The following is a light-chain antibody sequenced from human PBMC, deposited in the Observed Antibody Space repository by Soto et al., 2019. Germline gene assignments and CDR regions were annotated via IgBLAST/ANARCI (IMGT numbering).Light chain of an antibody. CDR2: GAS. CDR1: QSVSSSY. J-gene: IGKJ5*01. CDR3: QQYGSSPIT. V-gene: IGKV3-20*01. Sequence: EIVLTQSPGTLSLSPGERATLSCRASQSVSSSYLAWHQQKPGQAPRLLIYGASSRATGIPDRFSGSGSGTDFTLTISRLEPEDFAVYYCQQYGSSPITSGQGTRLEIK.